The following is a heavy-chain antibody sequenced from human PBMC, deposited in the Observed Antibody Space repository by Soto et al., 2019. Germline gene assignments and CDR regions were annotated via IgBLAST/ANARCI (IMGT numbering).Heavy chain of an antibody. D-gene: IGHD6-19*01. CDR2: ISSSSSYI. J-gene: IGHJ3*02. V-gene: IGHV3-21*01. CDR1: GFTFSSYS. Sequence: NPGGSLRLSCAASGFTFSSYSMNWVRQAPGKGLEWVSSISSSSSYIYYADSVKGRFTISRDNAKNSLYLQMNSLRAEDTAVYYCARDGQWLPPGAFDIWCQGTMVTGSS. CDR3: ARDGQWLPPGAFDI.